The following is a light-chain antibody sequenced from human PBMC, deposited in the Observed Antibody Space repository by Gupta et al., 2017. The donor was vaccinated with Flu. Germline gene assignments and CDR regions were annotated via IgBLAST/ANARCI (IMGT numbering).Light chain of an antibody. CDR3: QQENSSTGT. CDR2: KAS. J-gene: IGKJ1*01. CDR1: QSITGW. Sequence: PSTLSASVGDRVTITCRASQSITGWLAWYQQKPGKAPKLLIYKASRVESGVPSRFSGSGSGTEFTLTISSLQPDEFATYYCQQENSSTGTFGQGTKVEIK. V-gene: IGKV1-5*03.